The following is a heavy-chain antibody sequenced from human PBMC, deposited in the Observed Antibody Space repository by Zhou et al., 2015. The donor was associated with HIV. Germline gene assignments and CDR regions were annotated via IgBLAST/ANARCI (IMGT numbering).Heavy chain of an antibody. CDR1: GFTVSSNY. Sequence: VQLVESGGGVVQPGRSLRLSCAVSGFTVSSNYMSWVRQAPAKGLEWVSIVYSGGATYYADSVKGRFTISRDNSKNTLYLQMNSLRDEDTAMYYCARDPSGLTYYYGLDVWGQGTTVTVSS. CDR3: ARDPSGLTYYYGLDV. V-gene: IGHV3-66*02. CDR2: VYSGGAT. J-gene: IGHJ6*02. D-gene: IGHD6-19*01.